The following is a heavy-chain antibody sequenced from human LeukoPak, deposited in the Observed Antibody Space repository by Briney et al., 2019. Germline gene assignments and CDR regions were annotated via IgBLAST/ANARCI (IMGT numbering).Heavy chain of an antibody. CDR1: GYTFTSYG. J-gene: IGHJ6*02. Sequence: ASVKVSCKASGYTFTSYGISWVRQAPGQGLEWMGWISAYNGNTNYAQKLQGRVTMTTDTSTSTAYMELRSLRSDDTAVYYCARLMGIVVVPAAIYYYYGMDVWGQGTTVTVSS. CDR2: ISAYNGNT. D-gene: IGHD2-2*01. CDR3: ARLMGIVVVPAAIYYYYGMDV. V-gene: IGHV1-18*01.